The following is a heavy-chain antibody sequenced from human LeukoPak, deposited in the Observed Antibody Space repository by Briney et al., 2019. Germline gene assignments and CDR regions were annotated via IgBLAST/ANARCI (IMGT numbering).Heavy chain of an antibody. CDR2: IYYSGST. V-gene: IGHV4-59*12. D-gene: IGHD3-22*01. Sequence: SETLSLTCTVSGGSISSYYWSWIRQPPGKGLEWIGYIYYSGSTNYNPSLKSRVTISVDTSKNQFSLKLSSVTAADTAVYYCAREKANYYDSSGYPNDAFDIWGQGTMVTVSS. J-gene: IGHJ3*02. CDR3: AREKANYYDSSGYPNDAFDI. CDR1: GGSISSYY.